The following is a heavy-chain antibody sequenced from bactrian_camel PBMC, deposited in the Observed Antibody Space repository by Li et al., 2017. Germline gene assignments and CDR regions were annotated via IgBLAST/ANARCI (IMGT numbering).Heavy chain of an antibody. CDR2: ISSDGDPI. J-gene: IGHJ4*01. CDR1: GFATSSYY. Sequence: VQLVESGGGLVQPGGSLRLSCAASGFATSSYYVSWVRQAPGKGLEWVSSISSDGDPIYEANSVKGRFTISRDNAKNTVYLQMNSLKPEDTAMYHCKTFCLYGGSWSYYWGQGTQVTVS. D-gene: IGHD6*01. V-gene: IGHV3-2*01. CDR3: KTFCLYGGSWSYY.